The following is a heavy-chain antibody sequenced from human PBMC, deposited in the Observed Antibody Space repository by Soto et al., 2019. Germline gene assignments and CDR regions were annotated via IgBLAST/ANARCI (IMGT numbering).Heavy chain of an antibody. CDR1: GYTFTSYG. J-gene: IGHJ4*02. Sequence: ASVKVSCKASGYTFTSYGISWVRQAPGQGLEWMGWISAYNGNTNYAQKLQGRVTMTTDTSTSTAYMELRSLRSDDTAVYYCARDTGSLRFLEQGIDYWGQGTLVTVSS. D-gene: IGHD3-3*01. CDR3: ARDTGSLRFLEQGIDY. V-gene: IGHV1-18*01. CDR2: ISAYNGNT.